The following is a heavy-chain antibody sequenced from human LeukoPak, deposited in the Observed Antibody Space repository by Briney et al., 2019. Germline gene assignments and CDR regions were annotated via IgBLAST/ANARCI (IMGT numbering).Heavy chain of an antibody. Sequence: GASVKVSCKASGGTFSSYAISWVRQAPGQGLEWMGGIIPIFGTANYAQKFQGRVTITADKSTSTAYMELSSLRSEDTAVYYCARDIRSYCGGDCYSVSGNWGQGTLVTVSS. V-gene: IGHV1-69*06. CDR2: IIPIFGTA. CDR1: GGTFSSYA. D-gene: IGHD2-21*02. J-gene: IGHJ4*02. CDR3: ARDIRSYCGGDCYSVSGN.